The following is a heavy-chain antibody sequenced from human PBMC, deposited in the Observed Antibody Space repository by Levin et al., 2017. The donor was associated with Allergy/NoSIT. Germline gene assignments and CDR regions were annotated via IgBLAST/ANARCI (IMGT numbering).Heavy chain of an antibody. V-gene: IGHV3-7*01. J-gene: IGHJ2*01. CDR2: IKQDGSEK. Sequence: GGSLRLSCAASGFTFSSYWMSWVRQAPGKGLEWVANIKQDGSEKYYVDSVKGRFTISRDNAKNSLYLQMNSLRAEDTAVYYCARESQSGYDSYWYFDLWGRGTLVTVSS. D-gene: IGHD5-12*01. CDR3: ARESQSGYDSYWYFDL. CDR1: GFTFSSYW.